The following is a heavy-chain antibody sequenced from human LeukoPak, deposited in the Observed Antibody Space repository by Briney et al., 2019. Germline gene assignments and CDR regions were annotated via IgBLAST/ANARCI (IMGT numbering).Heavy chain of an antibody. CDR1: GGTFSSYA. CDR3: TGEVSGGYCSSTSCYRLPFDP. D-gene: IGHD2-2*01. Sequence: GASVKVSCKASGGTFSSYAISWVRQAPGHGLEWMGGIIPIFGTANSSQKLQGRVTITADESTSTAYMELSSLRSEDTPVSYGTGEVSGGYCSSTSCYRLPFDPWGQGTLVTVSS. V-gene: IGHV1-69*13. CDR2: IIPIFGTA. J-gene: IGHJ5*02.